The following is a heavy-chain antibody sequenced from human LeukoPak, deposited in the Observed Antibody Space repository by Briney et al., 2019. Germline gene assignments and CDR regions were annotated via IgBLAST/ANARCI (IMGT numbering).Heavy chain of an antibody. CDR2: INHSGST. CDR3: ARYIVVVVAATRANWFDP. CDR1: GGSFSGYY. J-gene: IGHJ5*02. Sequence: SETLSLTCAVYGGSFSGYYWSWIRQPPGKGLEWIGEINHSGSTNYNPSLKSRVTISVDTSKNQFSLKLSSVTAADTVVYYCARYIVVVVAATRANWFDPWGQGTLVTVSS. D-gene: IGHD2-15*01. V-gene: IGHV4-34*01.